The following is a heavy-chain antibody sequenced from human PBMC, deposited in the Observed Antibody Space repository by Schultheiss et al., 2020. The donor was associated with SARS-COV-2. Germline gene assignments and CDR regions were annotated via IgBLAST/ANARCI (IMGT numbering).Heavy chain of an antibody. J-gene: IGHJ4*02. CDR3: ARRGPYSSGWADY. D-gene: IGHD6-19*01. CDR1: GFTFSSYA. Sequence: GGSLRLSCAASGFTFSSYAMSWVRQAPGKGLEWVAVISYDGSNKYYADSVKGRFTISRDNSKNTLYLQMNSLRAEDTAVYYCARRGPYSSGWADYWGQGTLVTVSS. CDR2: ISYDGSNK. V-gene: IGHV3-30*04.